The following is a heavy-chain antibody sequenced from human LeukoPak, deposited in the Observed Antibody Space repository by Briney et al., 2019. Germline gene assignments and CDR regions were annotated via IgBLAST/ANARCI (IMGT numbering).Heavy chain of an antibody. J-gene: IGHJ6*03. CDR2: ISGSGGST. CDR3: AKNDYGDYGSILGYYYYMDV. CDR1: GFTVTGNY. D-gene: IGHD4-17*01. Sequence: GGSLRLSCAASGFTVTGNYMSWVRQAPGKGLEWVSAISGSGGSTYYADSVKGRFTISRDNSRNTLYLQMNSLRAEDTAVYYCAKNDYGDYGSILGYYYYMDVWGKGTTVTVSS. V-gene: IGHV3-23*01.